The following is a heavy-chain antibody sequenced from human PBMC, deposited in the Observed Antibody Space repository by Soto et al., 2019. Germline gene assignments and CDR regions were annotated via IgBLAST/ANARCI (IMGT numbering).Heavy chain of an antibody. V-gene: IGHV4-61*01. CDR1: GGSVSSGSYY. J-gene: IGHJ6*02. CDR3: ARARYYSYGMDV. CDR2: IYYSGST. Sequence: QVQLQESGPGLVKPSETLSLTCTVSGGSVSSGSYYWSWIRQPPGKGLEWIGYIYYSGSTNYNPSLKSRATISVDTSKNQFSLKLSSVTAADTAVYYCARARYYSYGMDVWGQGTTVTVSS.